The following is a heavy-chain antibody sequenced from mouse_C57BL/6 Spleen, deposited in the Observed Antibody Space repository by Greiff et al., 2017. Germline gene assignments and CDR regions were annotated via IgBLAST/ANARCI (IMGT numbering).Heavy chain of an antibody. Sequence: VHLVESGAELARPGASVKLSCKASGYTFTSYGISWVKQRTGQGLEWIGEIYPRSGNTYYNEKFKGKATLTADKSSSTAYMELRSLTSEDSAVYFCARGYYDYDAYYFDYWGQGTTLTVSS. D-gene: IGHD2-4*01. V-gene: IGHV1-81*01. CDR1: GYTFTSYG. CDR3: ARGYYDYDAYYFDY. J-gene: IGHJ2*01. CDR2: IYPRSGNT.